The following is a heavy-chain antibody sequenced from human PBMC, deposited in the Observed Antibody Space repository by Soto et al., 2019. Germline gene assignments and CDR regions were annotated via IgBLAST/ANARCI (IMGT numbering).Heavy chain of an antibody. J-gene: IGHJ4*02. D-gene: IGHD5-12*01. V-gene: IGHV3-30*03. Sequence: PGGSLRLSCAASGFTFSSYGMHWVRQAPGKGLEWVAVISYDGSNKYYADSVKGRFTISRDNSKNTLYLQMNSLRAEDTAVYYCARVEMATINSDYWGQGTLVTVSS. CDR2: ISYDGSNK. CDR1: GFTFSSYG. CDR3: ARVEMATINSDY.